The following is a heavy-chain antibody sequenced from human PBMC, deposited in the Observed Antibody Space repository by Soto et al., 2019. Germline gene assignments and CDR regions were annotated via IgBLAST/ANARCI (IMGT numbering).Heavy chain of an antibody. J-gene: IGHJ6*03. CDR3: AKDQKVPAAMPNNFYYYYMDV. D-gene: IGHD2-2*01. Sequence: GGSLRLSCAASGFTFSSYAMSWVRQAPGKGLEWVSAISGSGGSTYYADSVKGRFTIPRDNSKNTLYLQMNSLRAEDTAVYYCAKDQKVPAAMPNNFYYYYMDVWGKGTTVTV. V-gene: IGHV3-23*01. CDR1: GFTFSSYA. CDR2: ISGSGGST.